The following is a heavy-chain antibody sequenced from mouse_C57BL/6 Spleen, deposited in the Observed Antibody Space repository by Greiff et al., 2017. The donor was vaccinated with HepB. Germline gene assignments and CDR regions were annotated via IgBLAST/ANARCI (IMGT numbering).Heavy chain of an antibody. J-gene: IGHJ2*01. D-gene: IGHD2-4*01. CDR2: INPSNGGT. Sequence: QVQLKQPGTELVKPGASVKLSCKASGYTFTSYWMHWVKQRPGQGLEWIGNINPSNGGTNYNEKFKSKATLTVDKSSSTAYMQLSSLTSEDSAVYYCARGLRRRDYFDYWGQGTTLTVSS. CDR1: GYTFTSYW. CDR3: ARGLRRRDYFDY. V-gene: IGHV1-53*01.